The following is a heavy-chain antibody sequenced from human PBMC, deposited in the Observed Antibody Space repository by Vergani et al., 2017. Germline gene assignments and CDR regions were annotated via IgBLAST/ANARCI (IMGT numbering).Heavy chain of an antibody. CDR2: INPSGGHT. D-gene: IGHD3-9*01. CDR1: GYTFSNYY. CDR3: ARGDYGILTGYRY. Sequence: VQVVQSGAAVKKSGASVTVSCMTSGYTFSNYYMHWVRQAAGQGLAWVEIINPSGGHTNYAQKFQGSVTMTRDTSTGTVYMELGSLISEATAIYYCARGDYGILTGYRYWGQGTLVTVSA. V-gene: IGHV1-46*03. J-gene: IGHJ4*02.